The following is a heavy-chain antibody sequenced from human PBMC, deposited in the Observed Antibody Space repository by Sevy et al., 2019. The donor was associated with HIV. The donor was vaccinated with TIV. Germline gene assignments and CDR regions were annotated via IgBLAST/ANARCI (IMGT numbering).Heavy chain of an antibody. D-gene: IGHD3-3*01. Sequence: GGSLRLSCTSSGFTFSSYAMNWVRQAPGKGLEWVSTISHSGHSTYAADSVKGRFTISRDNSENTLYLQMNSLRAEDTALYYCAGRKVGDFWSGSIRGPWAGGPLFDYWGQGTLVTVSS. J-gene: IGHJ4*02. CDR2: ISHSGHST. V-gene: IGHV3-23*01. CDR1: GFTFSSYA. CDR3: AGRKVGDFWSGSIRGPWAGGPLFDY.